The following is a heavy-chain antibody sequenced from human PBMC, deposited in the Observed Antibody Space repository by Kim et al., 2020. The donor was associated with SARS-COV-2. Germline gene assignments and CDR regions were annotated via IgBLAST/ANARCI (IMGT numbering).Heavy chain of an antibody. CDR2: ISSSGSTI. V-gene: IGHV3-48*03. CDR1: GFTFSSYE. D-gene: IGHD1-26*01. Sequence: GGSLRLSCAASGFTFSSYEMNWVRQAPGKGLEWVSYISSSGSTIYYADSVKGRFTISRDNAKNSLYLQMNSLRAEDTAVYYCARWSGSSRGGTFNWFDPWGQGTLVTVSS. J-gene: IGHJ5*02. CDR3: ARWSGSSRGGTFNWFDP.